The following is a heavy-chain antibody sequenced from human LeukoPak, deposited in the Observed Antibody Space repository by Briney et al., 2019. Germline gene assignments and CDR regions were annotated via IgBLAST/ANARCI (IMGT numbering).Heavy chain of an antibody. Sequence: GGSLRLSCAASGFTFSDYAMSWVRQAPEKGLEWVSTISHVGGTYYADSVRGRFTISRDDSKNTLYLQMNSLRAGDTAVYYCARGSRAINAFDIWGQGTMVTVSS. CDR1: GFTFSDYA. CDR3: ARGSRAINAFDI. CDR2: ISHVGGT. D-gene: IGHD6-6*01. J-gene: IGHJ3*02. V-gene: IGHV3-23*01.